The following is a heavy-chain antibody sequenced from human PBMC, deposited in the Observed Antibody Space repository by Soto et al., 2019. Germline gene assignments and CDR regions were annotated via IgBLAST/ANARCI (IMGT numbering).Heavy chain of an antibody. J-gene: IGHJ5*02. V-gene: IGHV3-23*01. D-gene: IGHD1-7*01. Sequence: GGSLRLSCAASGFTFSSYAMSWVRQAPGKGLEWVSAISGSGGSTYYADSVKGRFTISRDNSKNTLYLQMNSLRAEDTAVYCCAKDRGTRTHLRRGLDPWGQGTLVTVSS. CDR2: ISGSGGST. CDR3: AKDRGTRTHLRRGLDP. CDR1: GFTFSSYA.